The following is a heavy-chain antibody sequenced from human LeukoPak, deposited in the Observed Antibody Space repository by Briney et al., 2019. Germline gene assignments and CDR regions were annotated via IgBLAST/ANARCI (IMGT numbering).Heavy chain of an antibody. D-gene: IGHD6-13*01. V-gene: IGHV4-59*01. CDR1: GFTFSSYS. CDR2: IYYSGST. CDR3: ARVVSSWTYYYYYMDV. Sequence: GSLRLSCAASGFTFSSYSMNWVRQPPGKGLEWIGYIYYSGSTNYNPSLKSRVTISVDTSKNQFSLKLSSVTAADTAVYYCARVVSSWTYYYYYMDVWGKGTTVTISS. J-gene: IGHJ6*03.